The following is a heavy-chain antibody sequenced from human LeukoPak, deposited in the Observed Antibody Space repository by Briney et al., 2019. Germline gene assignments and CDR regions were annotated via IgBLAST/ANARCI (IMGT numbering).Heavy chain of an antibody. Sequence: SETLSLTCTVSSDFFSSVTDYWAWIRQPPGKGLEWIASGDYSGGTYYNPSLESRVAISADMSKNQISLKLSSVTAADTAVYYCARGRGYYGSGSYYVYWGQGTLVTVSS. V-gene: IGHV4-39*07. CDR3: ARGRGYYGSGSYYVY. J-gene: IGHJ4*02. CDR2: GDYSGGT. CDR1: SDFFSSVTDY. D-gene: IGHD3-10*01.